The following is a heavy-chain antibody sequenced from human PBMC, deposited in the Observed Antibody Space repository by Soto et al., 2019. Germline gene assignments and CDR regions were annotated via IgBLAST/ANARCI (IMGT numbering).Heavy chain of an antibody. D-gene: IGHD3-16*01. J-gene: IGHJ4*02. CDR2: ISGSGGRS. V-gene: IGHV3-23*01. CDR3: AKAYFVWSSEQPYFFDS. Sequence: EVQLLDSGGGLVQPGGSLRLSCAASGFTFSNYAMTWVRQGPGKGLEWVSGISGSGGRSYYADSVKARFTISRDNSKITLYLQMNGPTAEDTAVYYCAKAYFVWSSEQPYFFDSWRQGTLVTVSS. CDR1: GFTFSNYA.